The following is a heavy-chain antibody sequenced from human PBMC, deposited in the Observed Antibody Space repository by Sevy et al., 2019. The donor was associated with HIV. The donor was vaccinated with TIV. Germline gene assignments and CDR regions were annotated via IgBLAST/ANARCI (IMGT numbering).Heavy chain of an antibody. Sequence: SETLSLTCTVSGGSITSLYWNWIRQSPGKGLEWIANIYYNGHINYNPSLKSRVNLSLDTSKNQSALRLSSVTAADTAMYYCAGENAWGRGYSWGQGTLVTVSS. V-gene: IGHV4-59*11. CDR2: IYYNGHI. CDR1: GGSITSLY. D-gene: IGHD1-26*01. CDR3: AGENAWGRGYS. J-gene: IGHJ4*02.